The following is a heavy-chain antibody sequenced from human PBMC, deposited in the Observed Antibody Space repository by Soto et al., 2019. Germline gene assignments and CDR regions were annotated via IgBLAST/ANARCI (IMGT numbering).Heavy chain of an antibody. CDR2: IKRKTDGGTQ. J-gene: IGHJ4*02. CDR1: GFTLTNAW. D-gene: IGHD1-26*01. V-gene: IGHV3-15*01. CDR3: PTVGGVEPPAWR. Sequence: EVYLVESGGGVVKPGGSLRLSCVASGFTLTNAWMSWVRQAPGKGLEWVGRIKRKTDGGTQDYAAPVKGRFTIYRDDSANTFSLTMNGLTIEDTGIYYCPTVGGVEPPAWRWGRGTLVTVSS.